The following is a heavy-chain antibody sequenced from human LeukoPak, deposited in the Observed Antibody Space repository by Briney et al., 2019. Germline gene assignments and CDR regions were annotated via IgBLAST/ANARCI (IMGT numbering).Heavy chain of an antibody. CDR3: AKDDWDCSGGSCPSYYYAMEV. D-gene: IGHD2-15*01. V-gene: IGHV3-30*02. J-gene: IGHJ6*02. CDR1: GFSFSNYG. CDR2: IRYDGSNK. Sequence: EGSLRLSRAASGFSFSNYGMHWARQAPGKGLEWVSFIRYDGSNKYYADSVKGQFTISRDNSKNTVYLQLNSLRAEDTAVYFCAKDDWDCSGGSCPSYYYAMEVWGQGTTVTVSS.